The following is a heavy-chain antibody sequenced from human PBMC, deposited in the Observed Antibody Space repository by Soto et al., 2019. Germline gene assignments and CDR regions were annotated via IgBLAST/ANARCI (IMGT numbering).Heavy chain of an antibody. CDR1: GFTLSSYA. CDR3: AKDYDFWSGYFIL. V-gene: IGHV3-23*01. J-gene: IGHJ4*02. D-gene: IGHD3-3*01. Sequence: GGSLRLSCSASGFTLSSYAMSWVRQAPGKGLEWVSAISGSGGSTYYADSVKGRFTISRDNSKNTLYLQMNSLRAEDTAVYYCAKDYDFWSGYFILWGQGNLVTVSS. CDR2: ISGSGGST.